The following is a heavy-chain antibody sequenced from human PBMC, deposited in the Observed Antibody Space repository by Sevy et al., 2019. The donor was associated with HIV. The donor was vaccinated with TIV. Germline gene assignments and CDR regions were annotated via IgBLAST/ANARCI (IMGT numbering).Heavy chain of an antibody. Sequence: ASVKVSCKASGGTFSSYAISWVRQAPGQGLEWMGGIIPIFGTANYAQKFQGRVTITADESTSTAYMELSSLRSEDTAVYYCAREDYYDSSGYPWAFDIWGQGTMVTVSS. CDR1: GGTFSSYA. CDR3: AREDYYDSSGYPWAFDI. V-gene: IGHV1-69*13. CDR2: IIPIFGTA. D-gene: IGHD3-22*01. J-gene: IGHJ3*02.